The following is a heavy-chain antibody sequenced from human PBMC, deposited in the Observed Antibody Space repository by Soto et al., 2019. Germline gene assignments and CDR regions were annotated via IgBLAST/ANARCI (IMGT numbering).Heavy chain of an antibody. CDR3: ASPKIAFYNWFDP. D-gene: IGHD3-3*02. CDR2: IYYSGST. J-gene: IGHJ5*02. V-gene: IGHV4-39*01. CDR1: GGSSSSGIYY. Sequence: SETPSLTCTVSGGSSSSGIYYWGWIRQPPGKGLEWIGSIYYSGSTYYNPSLKSRVTISVDTSKNQFSLKLSSVTAADTAVYYCASPKIAFYNWFDPWGQGTLVTVS.